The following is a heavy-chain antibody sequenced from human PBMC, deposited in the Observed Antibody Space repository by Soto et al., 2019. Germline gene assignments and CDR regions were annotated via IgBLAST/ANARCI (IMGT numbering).Heavy chain of an antibody. V-gene: IGHV3-66*01. CDR1: GFSVNSKY. D-gene: IGHD2-15*01. CDR3: TRGDGHCNGVRCYGVPMGV. CDR2: IQSGGST. Sequence: EVQLVESGGDLVQPGGSLRLSCAASGFSVNSKYMSWVRQAPGKGLEWVSLIQSGGSTYYAGSVKGRLPISRDFSENTLFLQMNSLRVEDTAVYYCTRGDGHCNGVRCYGVPMGVWGKGNTVTVSA. J-gene: IGHJ6*04.